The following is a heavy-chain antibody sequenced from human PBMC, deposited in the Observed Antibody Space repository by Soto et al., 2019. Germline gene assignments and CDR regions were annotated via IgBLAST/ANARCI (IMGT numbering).Heavy chain of an antibody. CDR1: GFTFSSYW. CDR2: INSDGSST. J-gene: IGHJ4*02. CDR3: ASLWSIAARVDY. Sequence: GGSLRLSCAASGFTFSSYWMHWVRQAPGKGLVWVSRINSDGSSTSYADSVKGRFTISRDNAKNTLYLQMNSLRAEDTAVYYCASLWSIAARVDYWGQGTLVTVSS. V-gene: IGHV3-74*01. D-gene: IGHD6-6*01.